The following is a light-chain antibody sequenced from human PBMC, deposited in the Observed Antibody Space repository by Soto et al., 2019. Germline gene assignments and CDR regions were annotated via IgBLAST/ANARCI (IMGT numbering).Light chain of an antibody. CDR3: QQRTNCPPGLT. V-gene: IGKV3-11*01. CDR1: QSVSGY. Sequence: ELVLTQSPATLSLSPGERATLSCRASQSVSGYLAWYQQTPGRAPRLLIYDASNRATGIPARFSGSGSGTVFTLTISSLEPADFAVYYCQQRTNCPPGLTFGGGTKVDIK. J-gene: IGKJ4*01. CDR2: DAS.